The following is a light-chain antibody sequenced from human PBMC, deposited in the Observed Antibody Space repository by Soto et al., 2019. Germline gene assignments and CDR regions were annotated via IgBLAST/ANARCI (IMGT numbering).Light chain of an antibody. J-gene: IGKJ1*01. Sequence: IMLSQSPSSLSASVGDRVTITCRASQGIDSSFAWYQQKPGKAPKLLIYKASSLESGVPLRFSGSGSGTEFTLTISSLQRDDFATYYCQQYSTYSRTFGQGTKVDIK. CDR3: QQYSTYSRT. CDR1: QGIDSS. V-gene: IGKV1-5*03. CDR2: KAS.